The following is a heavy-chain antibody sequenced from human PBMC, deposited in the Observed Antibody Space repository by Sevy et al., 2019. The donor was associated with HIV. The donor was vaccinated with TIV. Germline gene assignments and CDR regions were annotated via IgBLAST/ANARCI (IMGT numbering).Heavy chain of an antibody. CDR2: IIPIFGTA. V-gene: IGHV1-69*13. CDR1: GGTFNSYT. D-gene: IGHD2-2*01. Sequence: ASVKVSCKASGGTFNSYTISWVRQAPGQGLEWMGGIIPIFGTANYAQRFQGRVTITADESTGTAYMELGSLRSEDTALYYCARGGCGGSSCYGEYFQYWGQGTLVTVSS. CDR3: ARGGCGGSSCYGEYFQY. J-gene: IGHJ1*01.